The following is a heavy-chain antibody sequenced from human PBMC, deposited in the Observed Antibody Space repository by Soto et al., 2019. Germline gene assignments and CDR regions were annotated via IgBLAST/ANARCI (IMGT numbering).Heavy chain of an antibody. J-gene: IGHJ4*02. CDR2: IYGGGTT. D-gene: IGHD6-19*01. CDR3: VQTTGWPGFDF. V-gene: IGHV3-53*01. CDR1: GFSVSSKY. Sequence: EVQLVESGGGLIQPGGSLRLSCAASGFSVSSKYMTWVRQAPGKGLEWVSVIYGGGTTYYADSVKGRFTISRDNSKNTLYLQMNSLRAEDTAVYYCVQTTGWPGFDFWGQGTLVIDSS.